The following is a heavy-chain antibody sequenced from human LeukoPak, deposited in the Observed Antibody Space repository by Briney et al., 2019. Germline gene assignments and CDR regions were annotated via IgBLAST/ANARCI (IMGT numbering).Heavy chain of an antibody. CDR1: GYTFTNYG. Sequence: ASVKVSCKASGYTFTNYGINWVRQAPGQGLEWIGWISVYNGNTNYAQKLQGRVTMTTDTSTSTAYMELRSLRSDDTAVYYCARDKVYSSSNPYNWVDPWGQGTLVTVSS. V-gene: IGHV1-18*01. J-gene: IGHJ5*02. D-gene: IGHD6-6*01. CDR3: ARDKVYSSSNPYNWVDP. CDR2: ISVYNGNT.